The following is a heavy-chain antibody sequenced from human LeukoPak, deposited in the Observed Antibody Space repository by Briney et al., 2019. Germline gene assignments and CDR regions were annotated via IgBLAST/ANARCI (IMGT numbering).Heavy chain of an antibody. CDR2: MNPNSGNT. V-gene: IGHV1-8*01. CDR3: ARRGYNWNDLYYYYGMDV. D-gene: IGHD1-1*01. Sequence: GASVKVSCKASGYTFTRYDINWVRQATGQGLEWMGWMNPNSGNTGYAQKFQGRVTMTRNTSISTAYMELSSLRSEDTAVYYCARRGYNWNDLYYYYGMDVWGQGTTVTVSS. J-gene: IGHJ6*02. CDR1: GYTFTRYD.